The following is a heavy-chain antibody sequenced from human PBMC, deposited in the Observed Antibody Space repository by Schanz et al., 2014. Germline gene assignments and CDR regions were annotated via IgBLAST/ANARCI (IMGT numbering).Heavy chain of an antibody. D-gene: IGHD2-2*01. V-gene: IGHV3-30*19. J-gene: IGHJ4*02. CDR3: AKEKGDCSSTSCSYYFDY. CDR1: GFTFSTYG. Sequence: QVQLVESGGGVVQPGGSLRLSCAASGFTFSTYGMHWVRQAPGKGLEWVAVISDDGSRRHYADFVTGRFTISRDNSKNTLYLQMNSLRAEDTAVYYCAKEKGDCSSTSCSYYFDYWGQGALVSVSS. CDR2: ISDDGSRR.